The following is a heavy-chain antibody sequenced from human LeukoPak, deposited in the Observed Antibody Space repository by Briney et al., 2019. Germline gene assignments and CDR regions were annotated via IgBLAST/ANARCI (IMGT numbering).Heavy chain of an antibody. CDR2: INPSGGST. CDR1: GYTFTSYY. J-gene: IGHJ4*02. V-gene: IGHV1-46*01. Sequence: VASVKVSCKASGYTFTSYYMHWVRQAPGQGLEWMGIINPSGGSTSYAQKFQGRVTMTRDTSTSTVYMELSSLRSEDTAAYYCARDFRSRLITMIEGLFDYWGQGTLVTVSS. CDR3: ARDFRSRLITMIEGLFDY. D-gene: IGHD3-22*01.